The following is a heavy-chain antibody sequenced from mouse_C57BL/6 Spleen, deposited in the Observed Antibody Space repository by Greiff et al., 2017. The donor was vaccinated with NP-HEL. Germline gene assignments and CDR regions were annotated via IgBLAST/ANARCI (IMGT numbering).Heavy chain of an antibody. CDR2: ISYDGSN. CDR1: GYSITSGYY. J-gene: IGHJ2*01. CDR3: ARRRGSTYYFDY. D-gene: IGHD1-1*01. Sequence: DVQLQESGPGLVKPSQSLSLTCSVTGYSITSGYYWNWIRQFPGNKLEWMGYISYDGSNNYNPSLKNRISITRDTSKNQFFLKLNSVTTEDTATYYCARRRGSTYYFDYWGQGTTLTVSS. V-gene: IGHV3-6*01.